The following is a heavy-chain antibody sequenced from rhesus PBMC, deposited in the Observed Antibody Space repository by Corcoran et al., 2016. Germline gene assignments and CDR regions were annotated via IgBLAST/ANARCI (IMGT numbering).Heavy chain of an antibody. V-gene: IGHV3-103*01. J-gene: IGHJ4*01. D-gene: IGHD6-31*01. CDR2: ISSGGST. CDR3: AKGSGWKIGYFDY. CDR1: GFTFSSYA. Sequence: EVQLVESGGGLAKPGGSLRLSCAASGFTFSSYALHWVRPAPGKGLEWVSAISSGGSTYYADSVKGRFTISRDNSKNTLSLQMNSLRAEDTAVYYWAKGSGWKIGYFDYWGQGVLVTVSS.